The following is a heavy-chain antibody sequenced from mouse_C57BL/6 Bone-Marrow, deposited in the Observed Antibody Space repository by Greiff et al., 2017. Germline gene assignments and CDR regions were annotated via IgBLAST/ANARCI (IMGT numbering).Heavy chain of an antibody. CDR1: GFTFSSYA. D-gene: IGHD1-1*01. J-gene: IGHJ3*01. Sequence: EVKLVESGEGLVKPGGSLKLSCAVSGFTFSSYAMSWVRQTPEKRLEWVAYISSGGDYIYYADTVKGRFTISRDNARNTLYLQMSSLKSEDTAMYYCTRDSFPWFAYWGQGTLVTVSA. V-gene: IGHV5-9-1*02. CDR3: TRDSFPWFAY. CDR2: ISSGGDYI.